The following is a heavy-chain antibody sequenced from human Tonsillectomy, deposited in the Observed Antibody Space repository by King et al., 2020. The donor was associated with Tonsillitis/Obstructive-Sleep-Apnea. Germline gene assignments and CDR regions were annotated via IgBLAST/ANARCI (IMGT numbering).Heavy chain of an antibody. CDR2: INGDGGST. V-gene: IGHV3-43*02. CDR1: GFTFDDYA. Sequence: VQLVESGGGVVQPGGSLRLSCAASGFTFDDYAMHWVRQAPGKGLEWVSLINGDGGSTYYADSVKGRFTISRDNSKNSLYLQMNSLRAEDTAVYYCARGYYYDSSGYYPNHFDYWGQGTLVTVSS. CDR3: ARGYYYDSSGYYPNHFDY. J-gene: IGHJ4*02. D-gene: IGHD3-22*01.